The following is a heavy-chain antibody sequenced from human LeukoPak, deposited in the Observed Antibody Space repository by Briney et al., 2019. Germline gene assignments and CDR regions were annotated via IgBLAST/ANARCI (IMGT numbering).Heavy chain of an antibody. J-gene: IGHJ4*02. CDR3: AKVIVVVITVFDY. D-gene: IGHD3-22*01. CDR1: ESTFSSFP. Sequence: GGSLRLSCTASESTFSSFPMSWVRQAPGRGLEWISSISSSGSLIYYADSLKGRITVSRDNAKNSLYVQMNSLRAEDTAVYYCAKVIVVVITVFDYWGQGTLVTVSS. CDR2: ISSSGSLI. V-gene: IGHV3-21*01.